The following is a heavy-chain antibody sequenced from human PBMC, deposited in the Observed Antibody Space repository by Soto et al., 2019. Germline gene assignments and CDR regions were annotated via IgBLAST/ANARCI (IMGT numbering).Heavy chain of an antibody. CDR1: GFSFSCYG. D-gene: IGHD1-26*01. CDR2: ISFDGDDK. J-gene: IGHJ3*01. V-gene: IGHV3-30*18. CDR3: AKGYMNAFDV. Sequence: GGSLRLSCAASGFSFSCYGMHWGRQAPGKGLEWVAFISFDGDDKYYADSVKGRFTISRDNSKDTLYLQMSSLRAEDTAVYYCAKGYMNAFDVWGQGTMVTVSS.